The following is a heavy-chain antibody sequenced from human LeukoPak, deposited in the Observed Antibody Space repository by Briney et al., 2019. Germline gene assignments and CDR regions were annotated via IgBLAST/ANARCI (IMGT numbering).Heavy chain of an antibody. Sequence: TLSLTCTVSGGSISSGGYYWSWIRQPPGKGLEWIGYIYHSGSTYYNPSLKSRVTISVDRSKNQFSLKLSSVTAADTAVYYCARSRNSNYYFDYWGQGTLVTVSS. D-gene: IGHD4-11*01. CDR2: IYHSGST. V-gene: IGHV4-30-2*01. CDR1: GGSISSGGYY. J-gene: IGHJ4*02. CDR3: ARSRNSNYYFDY.